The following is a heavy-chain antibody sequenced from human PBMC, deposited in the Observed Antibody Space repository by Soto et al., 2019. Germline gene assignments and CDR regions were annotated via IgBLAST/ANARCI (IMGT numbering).Heavy chain of an antibody. V-gene: IGHV4-34*01. CDR1: GGSFSAYY. CDR2: INHSGST. J-gene: IGHJ6*02. Sequence: QVQLQQWGAGLLKPSETLSLTCAVSGGSFSAYYWSWIRQPPGKGLEWIGEINHSGSTNYNPSLKGRVTLSVDTSKNQFSLKLSSVTAADTAVYYCARRNYYYAMDVWGQGATVTVSS. CDR3: ARRNYYYAMDV.